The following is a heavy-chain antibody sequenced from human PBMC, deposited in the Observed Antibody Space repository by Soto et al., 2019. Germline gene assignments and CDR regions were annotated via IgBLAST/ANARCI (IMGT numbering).Heavy chain of an antibody. V-gene: IGHV1-46*01. D-gene: IGHD4-4*01. CDR1: GYTFTSYY. CDR2: INPSGGST. Sequence: ASVKVSCKASGYTFTSYYMHWVRQAPGQGLEWMGIINPSGGSTSYAQKFQGRVTMTRDTSTSTVYMELSSLRSEDTAVYYCARDYSNYVFPEGYYYYYGMDVWGQGTTVTVS. J-gene: IGHJ6*02. CDR3: ARDYSNYVFPEGYYYYYGMDV.